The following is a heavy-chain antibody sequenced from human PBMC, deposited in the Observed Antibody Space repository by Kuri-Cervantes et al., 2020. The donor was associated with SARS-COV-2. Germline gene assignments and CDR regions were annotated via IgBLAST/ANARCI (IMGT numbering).Heavy chain of an antibody. CDR2: IYHSGST. CDR3: ARKVGGGDLYYYGMDV. V-gene: IGHV4-4*02. J-gene: IGHJ6*02. CDR1: GGSTSSSNW. D-gene: IGHD4-17*01. Sequence: GSLRLSCAVSGGSTSSSNWWSWVRQPPGKGLEWIGEIYHSGSTNYNPSLKSRVTISVDKSKNQFSLKLSSVTAADTAVYYCARKVGGGDLYYYGMDVWGQGTTVTVSS.